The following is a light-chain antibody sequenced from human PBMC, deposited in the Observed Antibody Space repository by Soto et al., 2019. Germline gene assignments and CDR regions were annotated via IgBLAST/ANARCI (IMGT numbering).Light chain of an antibody. CDR3: QQYYSYPPIT. CDR2: AAS. Sequence: QMTQSPSSLSASVGDRVTINCRASQGISSYLAWYQQKPGKAPKLLIYAASTLQSGVPSRFSGSGSGTDFTLTINCLQSEDFATYYCQQYYSYPPITFGQGTRLEI. V-gene: IGKV1-8*01. CDR1: QGISSY. J-gene: IGKJ5*01.